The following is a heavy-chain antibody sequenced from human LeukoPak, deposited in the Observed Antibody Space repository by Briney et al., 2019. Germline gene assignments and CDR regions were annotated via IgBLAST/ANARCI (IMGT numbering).Heavy chain of an antibody. V-gene: IGHV3-23*01. Sequence: PGGSLRLSCAASGFTFSNYAMTWVRQAPGKGLEWVSSISGSDGSTYYADSVKGRFTISRDNSKNTLYLPMNSLRAEDTAVYYCARDIRQMDYYYYYGMDVWGQGTTVTVSS. CDR3: ARDIRQMDYYYYYGMDV. CDR1: GFTFSNYA. J-gene: IGHJ6*02. CDR2: ISGSDGST. D-gene: IGHD2-8*01.